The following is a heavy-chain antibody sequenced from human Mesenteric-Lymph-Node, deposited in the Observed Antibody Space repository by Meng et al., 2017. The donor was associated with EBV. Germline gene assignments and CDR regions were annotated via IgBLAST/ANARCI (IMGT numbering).Heavy chain of an antibody. CDR1: GGSIKSSSSY. CDR2: TYYSGSP. Sequence: QLDLQESGPGLVKPSLTLSLTCTVSGGSIKSSSSYWGWIRQPTGKGLEWIGSTYYSGSPSFNPSLKSRVTISVDTSKNQISLKLTSVTAADTAVYYCARGHLGYYDSSGYLDSWGQGTLVTVFS. V-gene: IGHV4-39*07. J-gene: IGHJ4*02. CDR3: ARGHLGYYDSSGYLDS. D-gene: IGHD3-22*01.